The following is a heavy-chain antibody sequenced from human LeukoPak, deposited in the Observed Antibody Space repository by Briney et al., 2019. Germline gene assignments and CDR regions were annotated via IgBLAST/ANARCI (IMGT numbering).Heavy chain of an antibody. V-gene: IGHV4-34*01. Sequence: SETLSLTCAVYGGSLSGYYWSWIRQPPGKGLEWIGEINHSGSTNYNPSLKSRVTISVDTSKNQFSLKLSSVTAADTAVYYCARGGRTSIAARPSSVGDYWGQGTLVTVSS. D-gene: IGHD6-6*01. J-gene: IGHJ4*02. CDR2: INHSGST. CDR1: GGSLSGYY. CDR3: ARGGRTSIAARPSSVGDY.